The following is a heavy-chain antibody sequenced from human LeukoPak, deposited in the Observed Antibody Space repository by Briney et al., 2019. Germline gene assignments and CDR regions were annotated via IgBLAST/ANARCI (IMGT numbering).Heavy chain of an antibody. CDR3: ARASRGYSYGSSYYMDV. Sequence: SETLSLTCTVSGGSISNSPYYWAWIRQPPGKGLEWIETIYHSGTTYYNPSLKSRLTISVDTSKNQFSLKLSSVTAADTAVYYCARASRGYSYGSSYYMDVWGKGTTVTVSS. CDR1: GGSISNSPYY. V-gene: IGHV4-39*01. J-gene: IGHJ6*03. D-gene: IGHD5-18*01. CDR2: IYHSGTT.